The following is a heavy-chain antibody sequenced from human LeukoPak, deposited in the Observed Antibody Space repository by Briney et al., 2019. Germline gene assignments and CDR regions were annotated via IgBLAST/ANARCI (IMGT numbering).Heavy chain of an antibody. CDR2: INPNSGGT. Sequence: ASVKVSCRASGYTFTGYYMHWVRQAPGQGLEWMGWINPNSGGTNYAQKFQGRVTMTRDTSISTAYMELSRLRSDDTAVYYCARDEDYGIFVNVDYWGQGTLVTVSS. V-gene: IGHV1-2*02. J-gene: IGHJ4*02. D-gene: IGHD4-17*01. CDR3: ARDEDYGIFVNVDY. CDR1: GYTFTGYY.